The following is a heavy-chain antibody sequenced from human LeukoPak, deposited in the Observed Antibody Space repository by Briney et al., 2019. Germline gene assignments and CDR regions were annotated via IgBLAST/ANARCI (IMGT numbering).Heavy chain of an antibody. CDR2: INHSGST. J-gene: IGHJ4*02. CDR1: GASISSSSYY. CDR3: ASSGYYKSVFDY. V-gene: IGHV4-39*07. D-gene: IGHD3-22*01. Sequence: SETLSLTCTVSGASISSSSYYWGWVRQPPGKGLEWIGEINHSGSTNYNPSLKSRVTISVDTSKNQFSLKLSSVTAADTAVYYCASSGYYKSVFDYWGQGTLVTVSS.